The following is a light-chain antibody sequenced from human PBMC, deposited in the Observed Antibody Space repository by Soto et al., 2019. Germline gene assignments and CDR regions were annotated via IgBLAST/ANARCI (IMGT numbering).Light chain of an antibody. CDR2: GAS. CDR3: QHYGSSPFT. CDR1: QSVSSNY. V-gene: IGKV3-20*01. Sequence: EIVLTQSPGTLSLSPGERATISCRASQSVSSNYLTWYQQKPGQAPRLLIYGASSRATGIPDRFSGSGSGTDFTLTISRLEPDDFAVYYCQHYGSSPFTFGPGTKVDIK. J-gene: IGKJ3*01.